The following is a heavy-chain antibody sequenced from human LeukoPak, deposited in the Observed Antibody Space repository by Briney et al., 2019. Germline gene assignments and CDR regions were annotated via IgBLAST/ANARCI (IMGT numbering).Heavy chain of an antibody. CDR2: IYYSGST. D-gene: IGHD3-10*01. J-gene: IGHJ6*02. CDR3: ARDEGGIMVRGVTYYYYYYGMDV. V-gene: IGHV4-31*03. Sequence: PSETLSLTCTVSGVSISSGDYYWSWIRQHPGKGLEWIGYIYYSGSTYYNPSLKSRVTISVDTSKNQFSLKLSSVTAADTAVYYCARDEGGIMVRGVTYYYYYYGMDVWGQGTTVTVSS. CDR1: GVSISSGDYY.